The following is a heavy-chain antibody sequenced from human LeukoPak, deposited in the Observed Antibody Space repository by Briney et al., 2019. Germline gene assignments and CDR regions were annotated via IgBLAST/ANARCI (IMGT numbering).Heavy chain of an antibody. CDR3: AKDVGGATPYDY. CDR1: GFTFCSYA. CDR2: ISGSGGST. D-gene: IGHD1-26*01. J-gene: IGHJ4*02. Sequence: SGGSLRLSCAASGFTFCSYAMSWVRQAPGKGLEWVSAISGSGGSTYYADSVKGRFTISRDNSKNTLYLQMNSLRAEDTAVYCCAKDVGGATPYDYWGQGTLVTVSS. V-gene: IGHV3-23*01.